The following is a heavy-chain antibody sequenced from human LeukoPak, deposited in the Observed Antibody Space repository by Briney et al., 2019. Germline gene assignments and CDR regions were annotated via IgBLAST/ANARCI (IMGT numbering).Heavy chain of an antibody. CDR1: GGSFSGYY. CDR3: ARWVPHCSSTSCYVYYFDY. D-gene: IGHD2-2*01. V-gene: IGHV4-34*01. Sequence: SETLSLTCAVYGGSFSGYYWSWIRQPPGKGLEWIGEINHSGSTNYNPSLKSRVTISVDTSKNQFSLKLSSVTGADTAVYYCARWVPHCSSTSCYVYYFDYWGQGTLVTVSS. J-gene: IGHJ4*02. CDR2: INHSGST.